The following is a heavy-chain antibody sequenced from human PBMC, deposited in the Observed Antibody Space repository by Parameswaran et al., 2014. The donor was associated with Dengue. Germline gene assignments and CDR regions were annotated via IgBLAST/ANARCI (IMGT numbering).Heavy chain of an antibody. D-gene: IGHD5-12*01. J-gene: IGHJ4*01. CDR3: AKDRSGYVTVFDY. Sequence: RWIRQPPGKGLEWVSAISGSGGSTYYADSVKGRFTISRDNSKNTLYLQMNSLRAEDTAVYYCAKDRSGYVTVFDYWARNLVTVSS. V-gene: IGHV3-23*01. CDR2: ISGSGGST.